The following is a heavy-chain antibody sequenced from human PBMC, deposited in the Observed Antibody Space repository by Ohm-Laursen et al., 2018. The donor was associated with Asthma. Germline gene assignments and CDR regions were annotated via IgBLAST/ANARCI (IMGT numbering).Heavy chain of an antibody. Sequence: SQTLSLTCTVSGGSISSGGYYWSWIRQHPGKGLEWIGYIYYSGSTYYNPSLKSRVTISVDTSKNQFSLKLSSVTAADTAVYYCARHLSRWGSGSYYARGAFDIWGQGTMVTVSS. V-gene: IGHV4-31*02. J-gene: IGHJ3*02. CDR2: IYYSGST. CDR1: GGSISSGGYY. D-gene: IGHD1-26*01. CDR3: ARHLSRWGSGSYYARGAFDI.